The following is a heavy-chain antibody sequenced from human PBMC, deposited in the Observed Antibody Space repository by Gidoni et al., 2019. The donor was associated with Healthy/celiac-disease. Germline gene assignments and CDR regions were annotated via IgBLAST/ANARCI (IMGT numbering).Heavy chain of an antibody. D-gene: IGHD6-13*01. CDR1: GFTFSSYS. CDR3: ARRLTSGSSSWTFDY. CDR2: ISSSSSDI. V-gene: IGHV3-21*01. J-gene: IGHJ4*02. Sequence: EVQLVESGGGLVKPGGSLSLSCAASGFTFSSYSMNWVRQAPGKGLEWVTSISSSSSDIYYADSVKGRFTISRDNAKNSLYLQMNSLRAEDTAVYYCARRLTSGSSSWTFDYWGQGTLVTVSS.